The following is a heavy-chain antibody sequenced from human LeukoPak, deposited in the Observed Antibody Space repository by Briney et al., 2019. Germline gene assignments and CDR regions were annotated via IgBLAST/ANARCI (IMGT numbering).Heavy chain of an antibody. J-gene: IGHJ4*02. V-gene: IGHV3-21*01. Sequence: GGSPRLSCAASGFTFSSYSMNWVRQAPGKGLEWVSSISSSSSYIYYADSVKGRFTISRDNAKNSLYLQMNSLRAEDTAVYYCARVASIAARPVFDYWGQGTLVTVSS. CDR3: ARVASIAARPVFDY. CDR1: GFTFSSYS. D-gene: IGHD6-6*01. CDR2: ISSSSSYI.